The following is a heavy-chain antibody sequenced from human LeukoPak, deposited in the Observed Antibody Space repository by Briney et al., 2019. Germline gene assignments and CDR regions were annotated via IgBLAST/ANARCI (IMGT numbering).Heavy chain of an antibody. CDR2: ISGSGGFT. Sequence: GGSLRLSCAASGFTFSSYVMTWVRQAPGKGLEWVSAISGSGGFTYYADSVKGRFTISRDNSKNTLYLQMNSLGAEDTAVFYCAKAMRGSASVFDYWGQGTLVTVSS. CDR3: AKAMRGSASVFDY. CDR1: GFTFSSYV. D-gene: IGHD3-10*01. V-gene: IGHV3-23*01. J-gene: IGHJ4*02.